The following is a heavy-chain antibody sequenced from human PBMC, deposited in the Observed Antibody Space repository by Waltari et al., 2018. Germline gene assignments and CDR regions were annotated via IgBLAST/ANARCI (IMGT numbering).Heavy chain of an antibody. V-gene: IGHV4-39*01. D-gene: IGHD1-7*01. J-gene: IGHJ4*02. Sequence: QLQLQESGPGLVKPSETLSLTCTVSAGSINSSGYYWGWIRQPLGKGLEWIGNFYYGESTYYNPSRKGRVTISVDTSKNRFSLKLSSVTAADTAIYYCARTIKGNYFPFDYWGQGTLVTVSS. CDR3: ARTIKGNYFPFDY. CDR2: FYYGEST. CDR1: AGSINSSGYY.